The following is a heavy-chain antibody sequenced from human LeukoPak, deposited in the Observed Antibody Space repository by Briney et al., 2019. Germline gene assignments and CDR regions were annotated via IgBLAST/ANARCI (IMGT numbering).Heavy chain of an antibody. V-gene: IGHV4-4*07. CDR3: ARDFYGDDGHHPFDY. CDR2: IYASGST. D-gene: IGHD2/OR15-2a*01. Sequence: SGTLSLTCSVSGGSIGNYYWNWLRQPAGRGLEWIGRIYASGSTNYNPSLKSRVTISMDKSKNHFSLNLKSVTAADTAFYYCARDFYGDDGHHPFDYWGQGIQVTVSS. J-gene: IGHJ4*02. CDR1: GGSIGNYY.